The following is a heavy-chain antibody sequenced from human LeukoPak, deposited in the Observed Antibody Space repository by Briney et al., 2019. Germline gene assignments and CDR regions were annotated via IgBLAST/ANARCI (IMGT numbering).Heavy chain of an antibody. D-gene: IGHD2-2*01. J-gene: IGHJ6*02. V-gene: IGHV3-23*01. CDR1: GFTFNTHP. CDR3: ANPPLPAVIGYYYYNVDV. CDR2: ISNSGGST. Sequence: SGGSLRLSCVASGFTFNTHPMSWVRQAPGKGLEWVSSISNSGGSTYYADSMKGRFTISRDNSKNTLYLQMNSLRAEDTAVYFCANPPLPAVIGYYYYNVDVWGQGTTVTVSS.